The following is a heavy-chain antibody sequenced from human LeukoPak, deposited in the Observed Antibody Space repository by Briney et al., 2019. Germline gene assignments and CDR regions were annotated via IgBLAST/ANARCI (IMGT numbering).Heavy chain of an antibody. Sequence: SETLSLTCAVSGYSISSGYYWGWIRQPPGKGLEWIGTIYYSGSTYYNPSLKSRVTISVDTSKNQFSLKLSSVTAADTAVYYCARDYYDFWSGYYYRHFDYWGQGTLVTVSS. CDR3: ARDYYDFWSGYYYRHFDY. J-gene: IGHJ4*02. CDR2: IYYSGST. CDR1: GYSISSGYY. D-gene: IGHD3-3*01. V-gene: IGHV4-38-2*01.